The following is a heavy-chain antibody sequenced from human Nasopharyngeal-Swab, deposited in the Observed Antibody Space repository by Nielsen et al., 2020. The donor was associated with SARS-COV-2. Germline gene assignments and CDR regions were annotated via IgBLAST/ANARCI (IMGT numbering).Heavy chain of an antibody. D-gene: IGHD5-18*01. CDR1: GGSISSSSYY. CDR3: ARHKPPAMVTSYYFDY. V-gene: IGHV4-39*01. CDR2: TYYSGST. Sequence: SETLSLTCTVSGGSISSSSYYWVWIRQPPGKGLEWIGSTYYSGSTYYNPSLKSRVTISVDTSKNQFSLKLSSVTAADTAVYYCARHKPPAMVTSYYFDYWGQGTLVTVSS. J-gene: IGHJ4*02.